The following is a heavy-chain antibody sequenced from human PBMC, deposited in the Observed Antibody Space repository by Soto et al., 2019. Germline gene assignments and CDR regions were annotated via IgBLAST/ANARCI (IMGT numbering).Heavy chain of an antibody. CDR1: GYTFTAYY. Sequence: ASVKVSCKASGYTFTAYYMHWVRQAPGQGLEWMGWIDPDSGVATYAQKVQGRVTMTRDTSINTAYMDLSRLRSDDTAVYYCAKNRLVTVPDGLDTWGQGTMVTVSS. CDR2: IDPDSGVA. CDR3: AKNRLVTVPDGLDT. V-gene: IGHV1-2*02. D-gene: IGHD2-8*02. J-gene: IGHJ3*02.